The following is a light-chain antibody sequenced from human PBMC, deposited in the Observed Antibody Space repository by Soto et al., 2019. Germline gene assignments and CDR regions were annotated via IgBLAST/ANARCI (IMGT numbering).Light chain of an antibody. CDR3: AVWYDNLSGVV. CDR2: KIN. J-gene: IGLJ2*01. V-gene: IGLV1-47*01. Sequence: QSVLTQPPSASGTPGQRVTISCAGSNSNNGSNNVYWYQQLPGTAPKLLIYKINQRPSGVPDRFSGSKSGTSASLAVSGLRSEDEADYYCAVWYDNLSGVVFGGGTKLTVL. CDR1: NSNNGSNN.